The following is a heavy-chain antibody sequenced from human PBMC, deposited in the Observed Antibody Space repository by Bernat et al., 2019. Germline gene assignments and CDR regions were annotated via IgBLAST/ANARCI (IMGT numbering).Heavy chain of an antibody. J-gene: IGHJ4*02. CDR1: GYTFTSYS. D-gene: IGHD3-22*01. CDR2: INVGNGDT. CDR3: ARGRFHATSGFYFPFDS. V-gene: IGHV1-3*01. Sequence: QVQLVQSGAEVKKPGASVKVSCKTSGYTFTSYSMNWVRQAPGQSLEWVGWINVGNGDTKYSQNFQGRVTITRDTSASTVYMELSSLRSEDTAVYHCARGRFHATSGFYFPFDSWGQGTLVTVSS.